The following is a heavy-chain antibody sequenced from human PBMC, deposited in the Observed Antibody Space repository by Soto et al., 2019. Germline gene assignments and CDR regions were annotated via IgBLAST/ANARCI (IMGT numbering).Heavy chain of an antibody. Sequence: PSETLSLTCTVSGGSVISGSYYWIWIRQPPGKGLEWIGYIYYSGSTNYNPSLKSRVTISVDTSKNQFSLKLSSVTAADTAMYYCASGIWYYDSSGYYPFDYWGQGTLVTVSS. CDR3: ASGIWYYDSSGYYPFDY. CDR1: GGSVISGSYY. D-gene: IGHD3-22*01. V-gene: IGHV4-61*01. CDR2: IYYSGST. J-gene: IGHJ4*02.